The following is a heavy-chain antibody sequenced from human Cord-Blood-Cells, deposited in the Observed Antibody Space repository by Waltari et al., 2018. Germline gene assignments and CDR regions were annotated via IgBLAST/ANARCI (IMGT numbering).Heavy chain of an antibody. CDR2: IYYSGGT. CDR3: ARDRDCGGDCYAFDI. V-gene: IGHV4-31*03. Sequence: QVQLQESGPGLVKPSQTLSLTCTVSGGSISSGGYYWSWIRQHPGKGLEWIGYIYYSGGTYYNPSLKSRVTISVDTSKNQFSLKLSSVTAADTAVYYCARDRDCGGDCYAFDIWGQGTMVTVSS. D-gene: IGHD2-21*01. CDR1: GGSISSGGYY. J-gene: IGHJ3*02.